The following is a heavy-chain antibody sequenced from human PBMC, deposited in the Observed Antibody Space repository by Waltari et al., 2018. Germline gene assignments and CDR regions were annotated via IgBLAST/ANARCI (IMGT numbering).Heavy chain of an antibody. Sequence: QVQLVQSGSEWKKPGASVKVSCTAYGYSFTHYALNWVRQAPGQGLELLGWITTNTENPTYTQGFTRRFVFSLDTSVSTAYLQINDLKAEDTAIYYCAREVVPAAKIVVNWFDPWGQGTQVTVSS. CDR2: ITTNTENP. D-gene: IGHD2-2*01. J-gene: IGHJ5*02. CDR1: GYSFTHYA. CDR3: AREVVPAAKIVVNWFDP. V-gene: IGHV7-4-1*02.